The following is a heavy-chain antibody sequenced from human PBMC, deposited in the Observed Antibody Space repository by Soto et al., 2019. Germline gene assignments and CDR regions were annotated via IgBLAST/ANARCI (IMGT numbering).Heavy chain of an antibody. CDR2: IFYSGST. CDR1: GGSISNSYS. CDR3: ARLLIRSGVPSMSGAY. Sequence: QLQLQESGPGLVKSSETLSLTCTVSGGSISNSYSWGWIRQPPGKGLEWIGSIFYSGSTYYNPSLQSLITIPVDTSKNQFSLKLSSVTAGDTAVYYCARLLIRSGVPSMSGAYWGQGTLVTVSS. D-gene: IGHD2-2*01. J-gene: IGHJ4*02. V-gene: IGHV4-39*01.